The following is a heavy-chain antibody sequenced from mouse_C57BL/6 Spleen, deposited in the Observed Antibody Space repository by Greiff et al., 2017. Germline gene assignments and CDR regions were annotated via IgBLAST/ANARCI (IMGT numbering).Heavy chain of an antibody. J-gene: IGHJ3*01. CDR1: GFTFSSYT. V-gene: IGHV5-9*01. CDR2: ISGGGGNT. Sequence: EVKLMESGGGLVKPGGSLKLSCAASGFTFSSYTMSWVRQTPEKRLEWVATISGGGGNTYYPDSVKGRCTISRDNAKNALYLQMSSLRSEETALYYCARDGGGNFAWFAYWGQGTLVTVSA. D-gene: IGHD2-1*01. CDR3: ARDGGGNFAWFAY.